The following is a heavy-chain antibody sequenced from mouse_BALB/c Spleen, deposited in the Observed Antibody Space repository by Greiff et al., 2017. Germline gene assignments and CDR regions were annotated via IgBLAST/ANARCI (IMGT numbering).Heavy chain of an antibody. J-gene: IGHJ2*01. CDR1: GFTFSSYT. CDR3: ARHEVPGYFDY. D-gene: IGHD2-14*01. V-gene: IGHV5-12-2*01. CDR2: ISNGGGST. Sequence: EVKVVESGGGLVQPGGSLKLSCAASGFTFSSYTMSWVRQTPEKRLEWVAYISNGGGSTYYPDTVKGRFTISRDNAKNTLYLQMSSLKSEDTAMYYCARHEVPGYFDYWGQGTTLTVSS.